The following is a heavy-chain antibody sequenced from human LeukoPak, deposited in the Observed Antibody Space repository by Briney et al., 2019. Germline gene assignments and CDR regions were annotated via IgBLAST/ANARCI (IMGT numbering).Heavy chain of an antibody. V-gene: IGHV1-8*01. CDR1: GYTFTSYD. CDR3: ARAPSYYDILTGYYIVGTFDY. CDR2: MNPNSGNT. Sequence: ASVKVSCKASGYTFTSYDINWVRQATGQGLEWMGWMNPNSGNTGYAQKLQGRVTMTRNTSISTAYMELSSLRSEDTAVYYCARAPSYYDILTGYYIVGTFDYWGQGTLVTVSS. D-gene: IGHD3-9*01. J-gene: IGHJ4*02.